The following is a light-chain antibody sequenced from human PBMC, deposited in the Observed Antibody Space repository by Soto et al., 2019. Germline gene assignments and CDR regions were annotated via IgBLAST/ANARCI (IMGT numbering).Light chain of an antibody. J-gene: IGLJ3*02. V-gene: IGLV1-40*01. CDR2: GNS. CDR1: SSNIGAGYD. CDR3: QSYDSSLSGSV. Sequence: QSVLTQPPSVSGAPGQRVTISCTGSSSNIGAGYDVHWYQQLPGTAPKLLIYGNSNRPSGVPDRFSGSKSGTSASLAITGXXXXXXXDYYCQSYDSSLSGSVFGGGTKLTV.